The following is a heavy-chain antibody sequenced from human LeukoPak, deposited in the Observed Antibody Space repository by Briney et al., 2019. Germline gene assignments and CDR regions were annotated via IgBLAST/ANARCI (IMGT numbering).Heavy chain of an antibody. J-gene: IGHJ5*02. CDR3: ARPSTLNWFDP. D-gene: IGHD2-15*01. CDR1: GGSFSGYY. Sequence: PSETLSLTCAVYGGSFSGYYWSWVRQPPGKGLEWSGEINHSGSTNYNPSLKSRVTISVDTSKNQFSLKLSSVTAADTAVYYCARPSTLNWFDPWGQGTLVTVSS. V-gene: IGHV4-34*01. CDR2: INHSGST.